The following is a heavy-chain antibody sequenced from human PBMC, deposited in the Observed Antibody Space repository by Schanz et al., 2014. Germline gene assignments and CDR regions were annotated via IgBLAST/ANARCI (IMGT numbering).Heavy chain of an antibody. CDR3: AKGRFGELSAFDI. CDR1: GFSVGNKY. Sequence: EVQLVESGGGLVQPGGSLRLSCAASGFSVGNKYMNWVRQAPGKGLEWVSAISGSGGSTYYADSVKGRFTISRDNSKNTLYLQMNSLRAEDTAVYYCAKGRFGELSAFDIWGQGTMVTAST. J-gene: IGHJ3*02. D-gene: IGHD3-10*01. V-gene: IGHV3-23*04. CDR2: ISGSGGST.